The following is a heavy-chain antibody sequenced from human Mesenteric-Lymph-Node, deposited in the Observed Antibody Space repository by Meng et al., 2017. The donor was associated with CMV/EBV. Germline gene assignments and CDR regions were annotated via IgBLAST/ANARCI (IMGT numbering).Heavy chain of an antibody. CDR3: AREKERCSSTSCHWFDP. CDR2: IYSGGGST. CDR1: FTFSTYA. D-gene: IGHD2-2*01. Sequence: FTFSTYAMSWVRQAPGKGLEWVSIIYSGGGSTYYADSVKGRFTISRDNFKNTLYLQMNSLRAEDTAVYYCAREKERCSSTSCHWFDPWGQGTLVTVSS. V-gene: IGHV3-23*03. J-gene: IGHJ5*02.